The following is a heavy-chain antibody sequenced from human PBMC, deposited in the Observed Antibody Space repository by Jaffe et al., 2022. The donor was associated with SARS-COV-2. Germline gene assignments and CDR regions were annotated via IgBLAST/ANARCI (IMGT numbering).Heavy chain of an antibody. Sequence: QVQLVQSGAEVKKPGSSVKVSCKASGGTFSSYTISWVRQAPGQGLEWMGRIIPILGIANYAQKFQGRVTITADKSTSTAYMELSSLRSEDTAVYYCARVGVDYGDLYGMDVWGQGTTVTVSS. CDR1: GGTFSSYT. V-gene: IGHV1-69*02. CDR2: IIPILGIA. D-gene: IGHD4-17*01. CDR3: ARVGVDYGDLYGMDV. J-gene: IGHJ6*02.